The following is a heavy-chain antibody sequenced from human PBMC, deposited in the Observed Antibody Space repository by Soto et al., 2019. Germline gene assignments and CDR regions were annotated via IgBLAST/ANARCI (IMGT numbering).Heavy chain of an antibody. D-gene: IGHD3-3*01. J-gene: IGHJ5*02. CDR3: ARDQKGHYDFWSGYYWFDP. Sequence: GASVKVSCKASGGTFSSYTISWVRQAPGQGLEWMGRIIPILGIANYAQKFQGRVTITADKSTSTAYMELSSLGSEDTAVYYCARDQKGHYDFWSGYYWFDPWGQGTLVTVSS. CDR1: GGTFSSYT. V-gene: IGHV1-69*04. CDR2: IIPILGIA.